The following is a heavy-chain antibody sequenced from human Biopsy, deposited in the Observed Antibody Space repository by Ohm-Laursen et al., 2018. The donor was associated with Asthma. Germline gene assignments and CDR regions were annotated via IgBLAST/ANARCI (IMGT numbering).Heavy chain of an antibody. CDR3: ASDFPKNYVRYNFQF. CDR2: HDPEVGAT. V-gene: IGHV1-24*01. CDR1: GYSLNDLS. D-gene: IGHD1-7*01. J-gene: IGHJ4*02. Sequence: ASVKVSCKTSGYSLNDLSMHWVRQAPGQGLEWMGGHDPEVGATVNARRFQGRVTMTEDTSTDTAYMELSSLSSEDTAVYYCASDFPKNYVRYNFQFWGQGTLVTVSS.